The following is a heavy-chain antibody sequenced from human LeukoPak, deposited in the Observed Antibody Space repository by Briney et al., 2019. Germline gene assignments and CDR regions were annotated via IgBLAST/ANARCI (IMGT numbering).Heavy chain of an antibody. J-gene: IGHJ4*02. D-gene: IGHD1-7*01. V-gene: IGHV4-61*02. CDR3: ARVILGTTGFDY. CDR2: IYTSGST. Sequence: SETLSLTCTVSGGSISSGSYYWSWIRQPAGKGLEWIGRIYTSGSTNYNPSLKSRVTISVDTSKNQFSLKLSSVTAADTAVYYCARVILGTTGFDYWGQGTLVTVSS. CDR1: GGSISSGSYY.